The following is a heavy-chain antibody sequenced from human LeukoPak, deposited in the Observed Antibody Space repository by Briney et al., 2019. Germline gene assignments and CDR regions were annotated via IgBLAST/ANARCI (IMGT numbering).Heavy chain of an antibody. D-gene: IGHD6-19*01. J-gene: IGHJ4*02. V-gene: IGHV3-30*18. Sequence: GPSHRLSCAPSGFTVSSYGARSARQARGRGMGWVAVISYDGSNKYYADSVKGRFTISRDNSKNTLYLQMNSLRAEDTAVYYCAKDMGSSGCDYWGQGTLVTVSS. CDR1: GFTVSSYG. CDR3: AKDMGSSGCDY. CDR2: ISYDGSNK.